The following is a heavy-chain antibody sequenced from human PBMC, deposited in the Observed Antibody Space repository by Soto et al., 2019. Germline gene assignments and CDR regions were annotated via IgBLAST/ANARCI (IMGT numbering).Heavy chain of an antibody. J-gene: IGHJ1*01. CDR3: ARGFRSFLAY. Sequence: SETLSLTWTVARVSIIGYYWSWIRQPPGKGLEWIGYIYYSGSTNYNPSLKSRVTISVDTSKNQFSLKLSSVTAADTAVYYGARGFRSFLAYWGQGTLVPVSS. V-gene: IGHV4-59*08. CDR2: IYYSGST. D-gene: IGHD3-3*01. CDR1: RVSIIGYY.